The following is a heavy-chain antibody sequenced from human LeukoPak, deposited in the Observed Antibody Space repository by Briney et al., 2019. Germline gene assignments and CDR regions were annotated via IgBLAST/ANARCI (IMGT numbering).Heavy chain of an antibody. CDR2: INPNSGGT. J-gene: IGHJ4*02. CDR1: GYTFTGYY. V-gene: IGHV1-2*02. D-gene: IGHD6-13*01. Sequence: ASVKVSCKASGYTFTGYYMHWVRQAPGQGLEWMGWINPNSGGTNYAQKFQGRVTMTRDTSISTAYMELSRLRSDDTAVYYCALFGAAAVLGGRSVRMKKETDYWGQGTLVTVSS. CDR3: ALFGAAAVLGGRSVRMKKETDY.